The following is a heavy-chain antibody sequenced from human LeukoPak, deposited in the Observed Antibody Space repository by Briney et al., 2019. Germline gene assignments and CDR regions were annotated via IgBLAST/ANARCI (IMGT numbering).Heavy chain of an antibody. CDR2: ISSSSSYI. J-gene: IGHJ6*02. CDR3: AVSGYSLNYYGMDV. D-gene: IGHD3-3*01. V-gene: IGHV3-21*01. Sequence: GSLRLSCAASGFTFSSYSMNWVRQAPGKGLEWVSSISSSSSYIYYADSVKGRFTISRDNAKNSLYPQMNSLRAEDTAVYYCAVSGYSLNYYGMDVWGQGTTVTVSS. CDR1: GFTFSSYS.